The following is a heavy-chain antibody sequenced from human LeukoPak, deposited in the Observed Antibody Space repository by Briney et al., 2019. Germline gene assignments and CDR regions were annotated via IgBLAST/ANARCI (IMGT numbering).Heavy chain of an antibody. D-gene: IGHD2-2*01. V-gene: IGHV3-30*02. Sequence: PGGSLRLSCAASGFTFSSYGMHWVREAPGKGLVWVAFIRYDGSNKYYADSVKGRFTISRDNSKNTLYLQMNSLRAEDTAVYYCAKDIVVVPAAIGPGNFDYWGQGTLVTVSS. CDR3: AKDIVVVPAAIGPGNFDY. J-gene: IGHJ4*02. CDR1: GFTFSSYG. CDR2: IRYDGSNK.